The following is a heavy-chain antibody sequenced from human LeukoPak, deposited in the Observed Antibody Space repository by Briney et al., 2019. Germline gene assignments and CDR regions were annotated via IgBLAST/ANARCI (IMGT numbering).Heavy chain of an antibody. D-gene: IGHD6-13*01. J-gene: IGHJ6*03. V-gene: IGHV6-1*01. CDR3: ARGHGYSSSWSINDYYYYMDV. Sequence: SQTLSLTCAISGCSVSSNSVAWNWLPQSPSRGLVWLGRTYYRYTWYNDYAVSLKSRITINPDTSKNHFSLQLNSVTPEDTAVYYCARGHGYSSSWSINDYYYYMDVWGKGTTVTVSS. CDR2: TYYRYTWYN. CDR1: GCSVSSNSVA.